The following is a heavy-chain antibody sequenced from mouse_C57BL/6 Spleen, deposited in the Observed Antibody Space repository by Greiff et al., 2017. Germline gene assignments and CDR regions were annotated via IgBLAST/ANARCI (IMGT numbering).Heavy chain of an antibody. J-gene: IGHJ2*01. Sequence: EVKLVESGGGLVKPGGSLKLSCAASGFTFSDYGMHWVRQAPEKGLEWVAYISSGSSTIYYADTVKGRFTISRDNAKNTLLLQMTSLRSEDPAMYYCAREDYGSSYARWGQGTTLTVSS. CDR1: GFTFSDYG. CDR2: ISSGSSTI. CDR3: AREDYGSSYAR. D-gene: IGHD1-1*01. V-gene: IGHV5-17*01.